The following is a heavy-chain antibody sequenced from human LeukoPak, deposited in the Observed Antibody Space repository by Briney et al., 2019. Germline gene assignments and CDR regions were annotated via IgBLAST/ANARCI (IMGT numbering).Heavy chain of an antibody. J-gene: IGHJ4*02. V-gene: IGHV3-30*02. CDR2: IRYDGSNK. Sequence: GGSLRLSCAASGFTFRSYGMHWVRQAPGKGLEWVAFIRYDGSNKYYADSVKGRFTISRDNSKNTLYLQMNSLRAEDTAVYYCAKDLEAGTSPFGFDYWGQGTLVTVSS. D-gene: IGHD6-13*01. CDR1: GFTFRSYG. CDR3: AKDLEAGTSPFGFDY.